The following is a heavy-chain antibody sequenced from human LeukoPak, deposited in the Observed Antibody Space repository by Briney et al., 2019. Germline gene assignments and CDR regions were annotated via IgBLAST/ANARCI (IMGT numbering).Heavy chain of an antibody. CDR1: AFTFSSYG. J-gene: IGHJ4*02. D-gene: IGHD3-22*01. CDR3: ARERGYYDNRLDY. CDR2: IWYDGSNK. Sequence: GGSLRLSCAASAFTFSSYGMHRVRQAPGKGLQWVAFIWYDGSNKHYADSVKGRFTISRDNSKNTLYLQINSLRAEDTAVYYCARERGYYDNRLDYWGQGTLVTVSS. V-gene: IGHV3-33*01.